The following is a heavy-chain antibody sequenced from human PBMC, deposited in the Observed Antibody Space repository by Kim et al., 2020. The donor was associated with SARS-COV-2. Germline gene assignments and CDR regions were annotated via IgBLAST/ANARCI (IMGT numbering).Heavy chain of an antibody. Sequence: GESLKISCKGSGYSFTSYWIGWVRQMPGKGLEWMGIIYPGDFDTRYSPSFQGQVTISADKSISTAYLQWSSLKASDTAMYYCARSPDSSGTGDRGYYYGMDVWGQGTTVTVSS. CDR3: ARSPDSSGTGDRGYYYGMDV. CDR2: IYPGDFDT. J-gene: IGHJ6*02. V-gene: IGHV5-51*01. CDR1: GYSFTSYW. D-gene: IGHD3-22*01.